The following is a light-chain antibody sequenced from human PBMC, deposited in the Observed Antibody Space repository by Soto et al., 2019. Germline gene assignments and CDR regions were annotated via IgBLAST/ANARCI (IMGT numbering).Light chain of an antibody. J-gene: IGKJ5*01. CDR1: QSVSSRY. CDR2: CAS. V-gene: IGKV3-20*01. Sequence: EIVLTQSPGTLSLSPGERATLSCRSSQSVSSRYLDWYQQKPGQAPRLLIYCASSRATGIPDRFSGSGSGTAFTLTITRLEPEDFAVYYCQQYGSSLITFGQGTRLESK. CDR3: QQYGSSLIT.